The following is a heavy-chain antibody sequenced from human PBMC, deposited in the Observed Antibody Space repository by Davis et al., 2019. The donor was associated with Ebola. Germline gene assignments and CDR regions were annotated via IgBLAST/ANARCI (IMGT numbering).Heavy chain of an antibody. D-gene: IGHD6-13*01. J-gene: IGHJ6*02. CDR1: GFTFSSFE. CDR3: ARVREYSSSSYYYYYGMDV. CDR2: ISGSGSTI. Sequence: GESLKISCAASGFTFSSFEMTWVRQAPGKGLEWVSYISGSGSTIFYADSVKGRFTISRDNAKNSLYLQMNSLRAEDTAVYYCARVREYSSSSYYYYYGMDVWGQGTTVTVSS. V-gene: IGHV3-48*03.